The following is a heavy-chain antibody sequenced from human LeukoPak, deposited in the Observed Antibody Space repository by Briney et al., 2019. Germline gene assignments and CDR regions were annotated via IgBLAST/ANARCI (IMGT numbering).Heavy chain of an antibody. CDR3: ARGRIAARPGFDY. J-gene: IGHJ4*02. CDR1: GFTFSSYS. CDR2: ISSSGSTI. Sequence: GGSLRLSCAASGFTFSSYSMNWVRQAPGKGLEWVSYISSSGSTIYYADSVKGRFTISRDNAKNLLYLQMNSLRAEDTAVYYCARGRIAARPGFDYWGQGTLVTVSS. D-gene: IGHD6-6*01. V-gene: IGHV3-48*04.